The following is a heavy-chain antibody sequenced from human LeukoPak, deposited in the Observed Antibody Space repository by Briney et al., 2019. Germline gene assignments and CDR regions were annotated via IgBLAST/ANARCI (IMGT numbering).Heavy chain of an antibody. V-gene: IGHV1-18*04. CDR3: ARVTPGGYEGFDWLENFDY. CDR1: GYTFTSYG. J-gene: IGHJ4*02. Sequence: ASVTLSYKPSGYTFTSYGMSWVRQAPGQGLEWMGWISAYNGNTNYAQKLQGRVTMTTDTSTSTAYMELRSLRSDDTAVYYCARVTPGGYEGFDWLENFDYWGQGTLVTVSS. CDR2: ISAYNGNT. D-gene: IGHD3-9*01.